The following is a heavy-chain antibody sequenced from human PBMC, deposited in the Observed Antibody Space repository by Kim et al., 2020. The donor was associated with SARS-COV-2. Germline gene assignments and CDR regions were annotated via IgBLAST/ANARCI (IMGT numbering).Heavy chain of an antibody. CDR2: IYYSGST. J-gene: IGHJ5*02. D-gene: IGHD2-2*01. CDR1: GGSISSSSYY. V-gene: IGHV4-39*01. Sequence: SETLSLTCTVSGGSISSSSYYWGWIRQPPGKGLEWIGSIYYSGSTYYNPSLKSRVTISVDTSKNQFSLKLSSVTAADTAVYYCARHWTRRDCSSTSCRQVPGNNWFDPWGQGTLVTVSS. CDR3: ARHWTRRDCSSTSCRQVPGNNWFDP.